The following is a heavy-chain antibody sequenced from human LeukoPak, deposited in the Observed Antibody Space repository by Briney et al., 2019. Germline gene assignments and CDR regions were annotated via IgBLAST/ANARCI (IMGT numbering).Heavy chain of an antibody. CDR1: GFTFSSYA. J-gene: IGHJ4*02. CDR2: ISSSGSPI. CDR3: ARTMAF. V-gene: IGHV3-48*03. Sequence: GGSLRLSCAASGFTFSSYAMSWVRQAPGKGLEWVSDISSSGSPIYYADSVKGRFTVSRDNAKNSLYLQMSSLRAEDTAVYYCARTMAFWGQGTLVAVSS. D-gene: IGHD5-24*01.